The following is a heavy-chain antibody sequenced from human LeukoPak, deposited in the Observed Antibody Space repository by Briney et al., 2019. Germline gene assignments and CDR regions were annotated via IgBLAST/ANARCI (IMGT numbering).Heavy chain of an antibody. CDR3: ARGPSYSGSYHRDFDY. CDR2: ISGSGGNT. Sequence: GGSLRLSCAASGFTFSSYAMSWVRQAPGKGLEWVSAISGSGGNTYYADSVKGRFTISRDNSRDNSKNTLYLQMNSLRAEDTAVYYCARGPSYSGSYHRDFDYWGQGTLVTVSS. D-gene: IGHD1-26*01. J-gene: IGHJ4*02. V-gene: IGHV3-23*01. CDR1: GFTFSSYA.